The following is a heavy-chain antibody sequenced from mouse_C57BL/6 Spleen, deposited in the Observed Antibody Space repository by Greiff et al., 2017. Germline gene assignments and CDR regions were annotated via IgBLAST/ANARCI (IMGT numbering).Heavy chain of an antibody. CDR1: GYTFTSYW. CDR2: IYPGSGST. V-gene: IGHV1-55*01. J-gene: IGHJ1*03. D-gene: IGHD1-1*01. CDR3: ARWPVTTVVADWYFDV. Sequence: VQLQQSGAELVKPGASVKMSCKASGYTFTSYWITWVKQRPGQGLEWIGDIYPGSGSTNYNEKFKSKATLTVDTSSSTAYMQLSSLTSEDSAVYYCARWPVTTVVADWYFDVWGTGTTVTVSS.